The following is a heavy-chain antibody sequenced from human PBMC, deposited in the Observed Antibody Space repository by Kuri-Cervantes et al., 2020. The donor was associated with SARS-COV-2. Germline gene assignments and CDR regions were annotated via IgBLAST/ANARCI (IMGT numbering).Heavy chain of an antibody. V-gene: IGHV1-8*01. CDR1: GYTFTSYD. CDR2: MNPNSGNT. Sequence: ASVKVSCKASGYTFTSYDINWVRQATGQGLGWMGWMNPNSGNTGYAQKFQGRVTMTRDTSTSTVYMELSSLRSEDTAVYYCARDRHSPWCSSTSCYGPGDGSDPWGQGTLVTVSS. J-gene: IGHJ5*02. CDR3: ARDRHSPWCSSTSCYGPGDGSDP. D-gene: IGHD2-2*01.